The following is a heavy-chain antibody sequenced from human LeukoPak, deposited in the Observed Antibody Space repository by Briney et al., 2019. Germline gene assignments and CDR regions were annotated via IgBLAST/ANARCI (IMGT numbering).Heavy chain of an antibody. Sequence: ASVKVSCKASGYTFTSYGISWVRQAPGQGLEWMGGIIPIFGTANYAQKFQGRVTITADKSTSTAYMELSSLRSEDTAVYYCARDLEVTRREDWFDPWGQGTLVTVSS. CDR3: ARDLEVTRREDWFDP. CDR1: GYTFTSYG. V-gene: IGHV1-69*06. J-gene: IGHJ5*02. CDR2: IIPIFGTA. D-gene: IGHD2-21*02.